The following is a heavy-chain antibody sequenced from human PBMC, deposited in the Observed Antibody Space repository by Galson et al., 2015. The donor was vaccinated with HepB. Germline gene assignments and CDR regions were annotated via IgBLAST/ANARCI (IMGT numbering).Heavy chain of an antibody. D-gene: IGHD5-18*01. CDR2: ISYDGSNK. Sequence: LRLSCAASGFTFSSYAMHWVRQAPGKGLEWVAVISYDGSNKYYADSVKGRFTISRDNSKNTLYLQMNSLRAEDTAVYYCARDSSWIQLWLWTHWGQGTLVTVSS. CDR3: ARDSSWIQLWLWTH. CDR1: GFTFSSYA. J-gene: IGHJ4*02. V-gene: IGHV3-30*04.